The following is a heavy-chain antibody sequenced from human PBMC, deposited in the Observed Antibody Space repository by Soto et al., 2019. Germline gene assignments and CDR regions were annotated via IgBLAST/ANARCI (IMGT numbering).Heavy chain of an antibody. J-gene: IGHJ6*02. V-gene: IGHV1-2*02. CDR3: ARDRVDYSSFHYRMDV. D-gene: IGHD6-6*01. Sequence: QVQLVQSGAEVEKPGASLKVSCKASGYTFTGYYIHWVRQAPGQGLEWMGWINPNSGGTNYAQKFRDRVTMTRDTSITTAYMQLSRLTSADSAVFYCARDRVDYSSFHYRMDVWGQGTTVTVSS. CDR2: INPNSGGT. CDR1: GYTFTGYY.